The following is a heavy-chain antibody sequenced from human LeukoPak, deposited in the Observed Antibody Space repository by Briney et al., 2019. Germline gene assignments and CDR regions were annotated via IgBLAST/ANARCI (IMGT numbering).Heavy chain of an antibody. CDR2: IYYSGST. CDR1: GGSISSSSYY. CDR3: ARPNSYYYYYMDV. J-gene: IGHJ6*03. V-gene: IGHV4-39*01. Sequence: PSETLSLTCTVSGGSISSSSYYWGWIRQPPGKGLEWIGSIYYSGSTYYNPSLKSRVTISVDTSKNQFSLKLSSVTAGDTAVYYCARPNSYYYYYMDVWGKGTTVTVSS.